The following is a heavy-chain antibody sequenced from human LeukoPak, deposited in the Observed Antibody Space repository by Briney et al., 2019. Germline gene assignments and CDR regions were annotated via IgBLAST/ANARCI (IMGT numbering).Heavy chain of an antibody. CDR1: GFTYDDHG. D-gene: IGHD2-2*01. Sequence: GGSLRLSCAASGFTYDDHGMDWVRQAPGKGLDWVSAISDSGSATDYADSVKGRFTISRDNSKSTLYLQLNSLRAEDTAVYYCARPVYCSTSGCRDYWGQGTLVTVSS. CDR3: ARPVYCSTSGCRDY. J-gene: IGHJ4*02. CDR2: ISDSGSAT. V-gene: IGHV3-23*01.